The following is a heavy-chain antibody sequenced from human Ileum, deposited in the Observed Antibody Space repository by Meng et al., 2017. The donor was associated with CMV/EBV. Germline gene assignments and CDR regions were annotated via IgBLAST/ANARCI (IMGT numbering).Heavy chain of an antibody. V-gene: IGHV1-2*02. Sequence: VQLVQSGAEEPMPGASVKGSCQTSGYTFNAYYLHWVRQAPGQGLEWMGWLNPNSGGTKYAQSFQDRVTMTRDTSISTAYMELSRLRSDDTAVYYCARGLWFGELGFDYWGQGTLVTVSS. J-gene: IGHJ4*02. D-gene: IGHD3-10*01. CDR1: GYTFNAYY. CDR2: LNPNSGGT. CDR3: ARGLWFGELGFDY.